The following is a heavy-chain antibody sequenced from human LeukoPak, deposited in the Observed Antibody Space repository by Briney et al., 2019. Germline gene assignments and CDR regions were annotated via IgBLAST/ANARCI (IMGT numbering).Heavy chain of an antibody. V-gene: IGHV4-39*01. CDR1: GGSISSSSYY. CDR2: IYYSGST. J-gene: IGHJ4*02. Sequence: PSETLSLTCTVSGGSISSSSYYWGWIRQSPGKGLEWIGSIYYSGSTYYNPSLKSRVTISVDTSKNQFSLKLRSVTAADMAVYYSARPEYYGLGSPFRYWGQGTLVTVSS. D-gene: IGHD3-10*01. CDR3: ARPEYYGLGSPFRY.